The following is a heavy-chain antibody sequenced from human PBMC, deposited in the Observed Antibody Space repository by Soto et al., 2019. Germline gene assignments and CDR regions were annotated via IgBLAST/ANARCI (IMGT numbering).Heavy chain of an antibody. Sequence: GGSLRLSCAASGFTFSSYAMSWVRQAPGKGLEWVSVVSGSGSFTSYADSVKGRFTISRDNSKNTLHLQMNSLRAEDTAVYYCAKGSQYYYDSSGYFDYWGLGTLVTVSS. CDR2: VSGSGSFT. CDR1: GFTFSSYA. CDR3: AKGSQYYYDSSGYFDY. D-gene: IGHD3-22*01. J-gene: IGHJ4*02. V-gene: IGHV3-23*01.